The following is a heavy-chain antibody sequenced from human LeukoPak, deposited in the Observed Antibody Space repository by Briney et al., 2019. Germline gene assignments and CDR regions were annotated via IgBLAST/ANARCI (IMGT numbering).Heavy chain of an antibody. J-gene: IGHJ3*02. CDR1: GFTFSNNG. Sequence: GGSLRLSCVASGFTFSNNGMHWVRQAPGKGLEWVAVIWYDGSSKYYADPVKGRFTISRDTSKNTLNLQMNSLRAEDTAVYYCAKSSTYSSGAHAYDIWGQGTLVTVSS. D-gene: IGHD6-19*01. V-gene: IGHV3-33*06. CDR3: AKSSTYSSGAHAYDI. CDR2: IWYDGSSK.